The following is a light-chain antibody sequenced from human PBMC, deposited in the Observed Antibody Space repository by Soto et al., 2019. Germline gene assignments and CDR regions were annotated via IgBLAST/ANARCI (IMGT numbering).Light chain of an antibody. CDR3: CSYACSNNYYL. CDR1: SSDIGGYNY. CDR2: EVT. J-gene: IGLJ1*01. Sequence: QSVLTQPPSASGSPGQSVTISCTGGSSDIGGYNYVSSYQQRPGKVPRLIIYEVTKRPSGVPDRFSGSKSGNMASLTVSGLQADDEADYYCCSYACSNNYYLFGPGTKLTVL. V-gene: IGLV2-8*01.